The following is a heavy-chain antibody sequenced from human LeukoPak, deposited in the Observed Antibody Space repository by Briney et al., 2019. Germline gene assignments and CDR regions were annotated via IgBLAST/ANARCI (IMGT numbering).Heavy chain of an antibody. V-gene: IGHV1-8*01. CDR1: GYTFTSYD. CDR2: MNPNSGNT. D-gene: IGHD6-19*01. Sequence: ASVKVSCKASGYTFTSYDINWVRQATGQGLEWMGWMNPNSGNTGYAQKFQGRVTMTRNTSISTAYMELSSLRSEDTAVYYCARVPPARGSSGWYVGWFDPWGQGTLVTVSS. CDR3: ARVPPARGSSGWYVGWFDP. J-gene: IGHJ5*02.